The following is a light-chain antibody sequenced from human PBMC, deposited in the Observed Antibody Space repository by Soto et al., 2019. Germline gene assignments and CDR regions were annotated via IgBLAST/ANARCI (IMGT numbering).Light chain of an antibody. CDR2: EVS. V-gene: IGLV2-14*01. J-gene: IGLJ3*02. CDR3: SSYTSSSTRV. CDR1: SSDVGGYNY. Sequence: QSALTQPASVSGSPGQSITISCTGTSSDVGGYNYVSWYQQHPGKAPKLMIYEVSNRPSGFSNRFSGSKSGNTASLTISGLQAEDEADYYCSSYTSSSTRVFGGGTKLPVL.